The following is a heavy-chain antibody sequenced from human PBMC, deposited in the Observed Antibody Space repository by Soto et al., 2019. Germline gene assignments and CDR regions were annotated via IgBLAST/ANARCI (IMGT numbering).Heavy chain of an antibody. Sequence: VQLVESGGGVVQPGRSLRLSCAASGFTFSDYAMHWVRQAPGKGLEWVAVVSHDGRNTHYADSVKGRITISGDSSKDTVSLEMTRLIAEDTGVYYCARGGRQWLVTSDFNYWGQGALVTVSS. CDR2: VSHDGRNT. CDR1: GFTFSDYA. CDR3: ARGGRQWLVTSDFNY. V-gene: IGHV3-30*03. J-gene: IGHJ4*02. D-gene: IGHD6-19*01.